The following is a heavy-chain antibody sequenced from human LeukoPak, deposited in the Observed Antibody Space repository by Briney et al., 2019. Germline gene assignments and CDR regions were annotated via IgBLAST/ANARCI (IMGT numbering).Heavy chain of an antibody. Sequence: GASVKVSCKASGYTFTSYGISWVRQAPGQGLEWMGWITAYNGNTYSAQRLQGRVTMTTDTSTSTAYMELRSLRSDDTAVYYCARGASTSSHDYWGQGTLVTVSS. CDR3: ARGASTSSHDY. CDR1: GYTFTSYG. V-gene: IGHV1-18*01. CDR2: ITAYNGNT. D-gene: IGHD2/OR15-2a*01. J-gene: IGHJ4*02.